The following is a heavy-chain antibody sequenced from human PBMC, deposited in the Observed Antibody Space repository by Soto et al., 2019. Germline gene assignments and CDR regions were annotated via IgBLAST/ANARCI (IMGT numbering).Heavy chain of an antibody. V-gene: IGHV3-43*01. CDR3: AEGGFYDGFDY. Sequence: GGSLRLSCAASGFTFDDYTMHWVRQAPGKGLEWVSLVSWGGGSTYYADSVKGRFTISRDNSKNTLFLQMNSLRAEDTALYYCAEGGFYDGFDYWGQGILVTVSS. J-gene: IGHJ4*02. CDR2: VSWGGGST. CDR1: GFTFDDYT. D-gene: IGHD5-12*01.